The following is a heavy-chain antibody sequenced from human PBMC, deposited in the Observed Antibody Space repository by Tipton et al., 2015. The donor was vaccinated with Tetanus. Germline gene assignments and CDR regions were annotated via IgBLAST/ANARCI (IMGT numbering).Heavy chain of an antibody. J-gene: IGHJ4*02. V-gene: IGHV3-30*02. D-gene: IGHD6-13*01. CDR2: VRFDGRNS. Sequence: SLRLSCAASGFIFSSYAMHWVRQAPGKGLEWVAVVRFDGRNSYYGDSVKGRFTISRDNSKSTLDLQMDSLRSEDTAMYYCAKDKAAAGHLRVFESWGQGTLVTVSS. CDR3: AKDKAAAGHLRVFES. CDR1: GFIFSSYA.